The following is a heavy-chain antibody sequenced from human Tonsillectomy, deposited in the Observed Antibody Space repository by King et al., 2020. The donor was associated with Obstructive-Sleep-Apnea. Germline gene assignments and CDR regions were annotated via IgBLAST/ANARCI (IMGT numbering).Heavy chain of an antibody. J-gene: IGHJ4*02. Sequence: VQLVESGGGLVQTGGSLRLSCAASGFTFSEHYMDWVRQAPGKGPEWVGRIKNKDNKYTTEYAASVKGRFTISRDDSQNSLYLQMNSLRTEDTAVYYCAKGLGSPIVGTQWGQGTPVTV. CDR1: GFTFSEHY. D-gene: IGHD1-26*01. CDR2: IKNKDNKYTT. CDR3: AKGLGSPIVGTQ. V-gene: IGHV3-72*01.